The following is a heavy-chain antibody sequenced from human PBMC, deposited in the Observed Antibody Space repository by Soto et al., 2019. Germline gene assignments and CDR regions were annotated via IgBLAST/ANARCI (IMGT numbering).Heavy chain of an antibody. V-gene: IGHV3-74*02. D-gene: IGHD2-15*01. CDR3: ARGDCVGGTCYSLAGSFYYYMDV. J-gene: IGHJ6*03. Sequence: EVQLVESGGGLVQPGGSLRLSCAASGFTFSNYWMYWVRQAPGKGLXXVSRINSDGSVSSHADSVKGRLTISRDNVKNTLYLHMDSLRAEDTAVYYCARGDCVGGTCYSLAGSFYYYMDVWGKGTTVTVFS. CDR1: GFTFSNYW. CDR2: INSDGSVS.